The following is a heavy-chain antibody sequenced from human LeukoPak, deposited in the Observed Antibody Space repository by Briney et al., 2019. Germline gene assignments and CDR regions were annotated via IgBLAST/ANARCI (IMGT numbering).Heavy chain of an antibody. CDR2: ISYTGTYI. CDR3: VRDRGTYRPIDY. Sequence: GGSLRLSCAGSGFTFSGYSLNWVRQAPGKGLEWVSSISYTGTYIYYADSVKGRFTISRDNAQNSLYLQMNSLRAEDTAIYYCVRDRGTYRPIDYWGQGTLVTVSS. D-gene: IGHD1-26*01. CDR1: GFTFSGYS. J-gene: IGHJ4*02. V-gene: IGHV3-21*04.